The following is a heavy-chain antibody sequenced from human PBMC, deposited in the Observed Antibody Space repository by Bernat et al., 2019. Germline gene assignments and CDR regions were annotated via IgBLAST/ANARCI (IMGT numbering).Heavy chain of an antibody. J-gene: IGHJ3*01. CDR3: AHRRSGFFPGPLKDAFDV. CDR1: GFSLRNSGEG. V-gene: IGHV2-5*02. D-gene: IGHD2-8*02. CDR2: IYWDDDN. Sequence: QISLKESGPTRVKPTQTLTLTCTFSGFSLRNSGEGVGWIRQSPGKALEWLALIYWDDDNRYSASLRNRLSTSRDISNNQVFLTLSNVDPVDTATYYCAHRRSGFFPGPLKDAFDVWGQGTMVTVSS.